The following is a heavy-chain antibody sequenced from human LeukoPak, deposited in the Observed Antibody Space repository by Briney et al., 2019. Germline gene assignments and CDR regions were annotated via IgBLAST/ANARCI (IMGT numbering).Heavy chain of an antibody. Sequence: ASVKVSCKASGYTFTTYGISWVRQAPGQGLEWMGWISAYNGNTNYAQKLQGRVTMTTDTSTSTAYMELRSLRSGDTAVYYCARDPLPMYYYDSSGYYPDAFDIWGQGTMVTVSS. D-gene: IGHD3-22*01. J-gene: IGHJ3*02. CDR3: ARDPLPMYYYDSSGYYPDAFDI. CDR2: ISAYNGNT. CDR1: GYTFTTYG. V-gene: IGHV1-18*01.